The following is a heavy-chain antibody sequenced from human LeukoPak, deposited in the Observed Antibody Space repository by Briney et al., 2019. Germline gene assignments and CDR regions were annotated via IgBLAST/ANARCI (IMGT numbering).Heavy chain of an antibody. CDR3: ARGEQYYYNYYMDV. CDR1: GGTFSSYA. Sequence: SVKVSCKASGGTFSSYAVSWVRQAPGQGLEWMGGIIPIFGTANYAQKFQGRVTITADESTSTAYMELSSLRSEDTAVYYCARGEQYYYNYYMDVWGKGTTVTVSS. V-gene: IGHV1-69*13. J-gene: IGHJ6*03. D-gene: IGHD1/OR15-1a*01. CDR2: IIPIFGTA.